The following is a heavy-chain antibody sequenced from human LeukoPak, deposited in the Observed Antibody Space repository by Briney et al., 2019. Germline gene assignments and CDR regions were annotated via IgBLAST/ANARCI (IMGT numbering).Heavy chain of an antibody. CDR1: GGSFSGYY. CDR2: INHSGST. CDR3: ARGVGFDY. V-gene: IGHV4-34*01. J-gene: IGHJ4*02. Sequence: SETLSLTCAVYGGSFSGYYWSWIRQSPGKGLEWIGEINHSGSTNYNPSLKSRVTISVDTSKNQFSPKLSSVTAADTAVYYCARGVGFDYWGQGTLVTVSS.